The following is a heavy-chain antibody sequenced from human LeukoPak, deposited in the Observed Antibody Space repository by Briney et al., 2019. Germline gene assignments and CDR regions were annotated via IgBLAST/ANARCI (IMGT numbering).Heavy chain of an antibody. CDR2: ISAYNGNT. D-gene: IGHD3-22*01. J-gene: IGHJ4*02. CDR3: ARVQTGYDSSGYFIY. Sequence: ASVKVSCKASSYTFTSYGISWVRQAPGQGLEWMGWISAYNGNTNYAQKLQGRVTMTTDTSTSTAYMELRSLRSDDTAVYYCARVQTGYDSSGYFIYWGQGTLVTVSS. V-gene: IGHV1-18*01. CDR1: SYTFTSYG.